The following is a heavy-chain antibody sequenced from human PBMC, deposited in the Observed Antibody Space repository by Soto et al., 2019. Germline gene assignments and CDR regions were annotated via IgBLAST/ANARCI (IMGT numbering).Heavy chain of an antibody. J-gene: IGHJ4*02. CDR2: VYYSGST. D-gene: IGHD4-4*01. Sequence: SSETLSLTCTVSGGSISSGDYYWSWIRQPPGKGLEWIGYVYYSGSTYYNPSLKSRVTISVDTSKNQFSPKLSSVTAADTAVYYCARVRDYSNYVFDYWGQGTLVTVSS. CDR1: GGSISSGDYY. CDR3: ARVRDYSNYVFDY. V-gene: IGHV4-30-4*01.